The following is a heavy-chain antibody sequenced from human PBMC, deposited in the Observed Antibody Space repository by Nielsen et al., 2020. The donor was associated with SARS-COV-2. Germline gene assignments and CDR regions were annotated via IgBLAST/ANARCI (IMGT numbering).Heavy chain of an antibody. CDR1: GGTFSSYA. V-gene: IGHV1-18*01. CDR3: AAVTTDYYYGMDV. D-gene: IGHD4-17*01. CDR2: MNPNNGNT. J-gene: IGHJ6*02. Sequence: ASVKVSCKASGGTFSSYAISWVRQATGQGLEWMGWMNPNNGNTNYAQKLQGRVTMTTDTSTSTAYMELRSLRSDDTAVYYCAAVTTDYYYGMDVWGQGTTVTVSS.